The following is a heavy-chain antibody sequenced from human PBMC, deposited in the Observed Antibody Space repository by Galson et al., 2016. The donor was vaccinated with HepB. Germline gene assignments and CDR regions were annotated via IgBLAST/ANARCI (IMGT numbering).Heavy chain of an antibody. CDR3: TRHGGGYCSRGSCYSEYSD. D-gene: IGHD2-15*01. V-gene: IGHV3-73*01. CDR1: GFTFSGSA. J-gene: IGHJ4*02. CDR2: IRSKADRYAT. Sequence: SLRLSCAASGFTFSGSAMHWVRQPSGKGLEWVGRIRSKADRYATAFAASVKGRFTISRVDSKNTAYLQMTSLKIEHTAVYYCTRHGGGYCSRGSCYSEYSDWAQGTLVTVSS.